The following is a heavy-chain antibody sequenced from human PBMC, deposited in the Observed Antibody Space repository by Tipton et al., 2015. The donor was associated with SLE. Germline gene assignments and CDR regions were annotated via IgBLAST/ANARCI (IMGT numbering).Heavy chain of an antibody. Sequence: SLRLSCAASGFSFSSYAMHWVRQAPGKGLERVAFIRDEGSNKDYADSVKGRFTISRDNSKNTLYLQMNSLRAEDTAVYYCAKDTYYYDSSGSYYPRYWGQGTLVTVSS. CDR1: GFSFSSYA. D-gene: IGHD3-22*01. CDR2: IRDEGSNK. V-gene: IGHV3-30*02. CDR3: AKDTYYYDSSGSYYPRY. J-gene: IGHJ4*02.